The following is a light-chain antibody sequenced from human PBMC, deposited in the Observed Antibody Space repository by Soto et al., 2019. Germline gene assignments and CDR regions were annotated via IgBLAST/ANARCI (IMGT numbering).Light chain of an antibody. Sequence: DVVVTQSPLSLPVTLGQPASISCRSIQSLVHSNGKTYLNWFQQRPGQSPRRLIYKVSNRESGVTERIRGSRSGTDFTLRISSVEAEDVCSYYCMQSTHWPWTFGQGTKVEIK. CDR2: KVS. J-gene: IGKJ1*01. CDR3: MQSTHWPWT. CDR1: QSLVHSNGKTY. V-gene: IGKV2-30*02.